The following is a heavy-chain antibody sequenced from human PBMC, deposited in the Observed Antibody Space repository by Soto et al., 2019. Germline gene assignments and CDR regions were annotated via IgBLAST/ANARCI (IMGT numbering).Heavy chain of an antibody. CDR1: GESFSGHI. J-gene: IGHJ4*02. Sequence: SETLSLTCAVYGESFSGHIWTWIRQTPGKWLQWIGQINHSGSASYNPSLKSRVTISVHTSNSQFSLELSSVTAADTAVYYCARGLITGSHYSGGWYYFDSWGQGTQVT. D-gene: IGHD6-19*01. V-gene: IGHV4-34*01. CDR2: INHSGSA. CDR3: ARGLITGSHYSGGWYYFDS.